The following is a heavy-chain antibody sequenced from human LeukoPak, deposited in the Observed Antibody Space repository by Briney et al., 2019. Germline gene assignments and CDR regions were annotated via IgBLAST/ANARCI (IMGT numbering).Heavy chain of an antibody. V-gene: IGHV3-NL1*01. Sequence: GGSLRLSCAASGFTFSSYGMHWVRQAPGKGLEWVSVIYSGGSTYYADSVKGRFTISRDNSKNTLYLQMNSLRAEDTAVYYCATAAGTVSDFDYWGQGTLVTVSS. J-gene: IGHJ4*02. CDR3: ATAAGTVSDFDY. CDR1: GFTFSSYG. CDR2: IYSGGST. D-gene: IGHD6-13*01.